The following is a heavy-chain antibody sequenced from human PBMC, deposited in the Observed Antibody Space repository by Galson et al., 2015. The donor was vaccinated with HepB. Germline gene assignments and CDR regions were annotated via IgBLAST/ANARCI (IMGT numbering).Heavy chain of an antibody. D-gene: IGHD3-10*01. J-gene: IGHJ6*02. V-gene: IGHV3-9*01. CDR3: ARDSYYGMDV. CDR1: GFRFDYYA. Sequence: SLRISCAVSGFRFDYYAMHWVRQAPGKGLEWVSSINENSGSLDYADPVRGRFTISRDNAKKSLYLQMNGLRSEDTALYYCARDSYYGMDVWGQGTTVTVSS. CDR2: INENSGSL.